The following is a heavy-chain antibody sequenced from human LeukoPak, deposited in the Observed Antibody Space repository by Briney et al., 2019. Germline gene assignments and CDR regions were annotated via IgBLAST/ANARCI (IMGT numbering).Heavy chain of an antibody. CDR2: IPYDGNNK. J-gene: IGHJ4*02. Sequence: PGGSLRLSCAASGFTFSFYGIHWVRQAPGKGLEWVAFIPYDGNNKHYADSVKGRFTISRDNSKNTLYLQMHSLRAEDTAVYFCAKDSAIAPAAVDYWGQGTLVTVSS. V-gene: IGHV3-30*02. D-gene: IGHD2-2*01. CDR1: GFTFSFYG. CDR3: AKDSAIAPAAVDY.